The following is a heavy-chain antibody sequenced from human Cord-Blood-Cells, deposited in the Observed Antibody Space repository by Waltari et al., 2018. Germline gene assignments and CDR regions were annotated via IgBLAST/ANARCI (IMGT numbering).Heavy chain of an antibody. CDR2: IYYSGST. D-gene: IGHD6-13*01. V-gene: IGHV4-39*07. CDR3: ARHDIAAAGTSYAFDI. Sequence: QLQLQESGPGLVKPSETLSLTCTVSGGSISSSSYYWGWIRQPPGKGLEWIGSIYYSGSTSYNPSLKSRVTISLDTSKNQFSLKLRSVTAADTAVYYCARHDIAAAGTSYAFDIWGQGTMVTVSS. J-gene: IGHJ3*02. CDR1: GGSISSSSYY.